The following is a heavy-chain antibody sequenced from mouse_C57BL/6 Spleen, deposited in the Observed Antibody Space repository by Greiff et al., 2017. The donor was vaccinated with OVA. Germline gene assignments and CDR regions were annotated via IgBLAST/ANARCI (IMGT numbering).Heavy chain of an antibody. CDR2: ISSGRSTI. J-gene: IGHJ4*01. Sequence: EVKLMESGGGLVKPGGSLKLSCAASGFTFSDYGMHWVRQAPEKGLEWVAYISSGRSTIYYADTVKGRFTISRDNASNTLFLQMTSLRSDDTAMYYCATQYYGSSYEDYYAMDYWGQGTSVTVSS. CDR1: GFTFSDYG. CDR3: ATQYYGSSYEDYYAMDY. D-gene: IGHD1-1*01. V-gene: IGHV5-17*01.